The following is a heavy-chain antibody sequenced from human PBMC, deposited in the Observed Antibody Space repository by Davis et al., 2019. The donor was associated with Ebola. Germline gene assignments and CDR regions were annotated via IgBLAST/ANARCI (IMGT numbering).Heavy chain of an antibody. D-gene: IGHD3-10*01. CDR1: GGSISSSSYY. Sequence: SETLSLTCTVSGGSISSSSYYWGWIRQPPGKGLEWIGSIYYSGSTYYNPSLKSRVTISVDTSKNQFSLKLSSVTAADTAVYYCARAAISVWFREGSYYYYGMDVWGQGTTVTVSS. CDR3: ARAAISVWFREGSYYYYGMDV. J-gene: IGHJ6*02. CDR2: IYYSGST. V-gene: IGHV4-39*01.